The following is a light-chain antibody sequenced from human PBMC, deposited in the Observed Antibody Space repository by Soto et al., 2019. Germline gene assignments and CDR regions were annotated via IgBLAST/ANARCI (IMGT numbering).Light chain of an antibody. CDR1: QSVDSY. Sequence: EIVLTQSPATLSLSPGERATLSCRASQSVDSYLAWYQQKPGQAPRLLIYDASKRATGIPARFSGSGSGADFTLTISSLEPEDFTVYYCQQRSNWPRTFGQGTKLEIK. J-gene: IGKJ2*01. CDR2: DAS. CDR3: QQRSNWPRT. V-gene: IGKV3-11*01.